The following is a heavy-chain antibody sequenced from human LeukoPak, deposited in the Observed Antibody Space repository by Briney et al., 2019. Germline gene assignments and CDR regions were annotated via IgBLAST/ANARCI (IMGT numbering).Heavy chain of an antibody. J-gene: IGHJ6*03. CDR1: GYTFTGYY. CDR2: INPNSGGT. D-gene: IGHD3-3*01. CDR3: ARSEISLLEWFFYYMDV. V-gene: IGHV1-2*02. Sequence: ASVKVSCKASGYTFTGYYMHWVRQAPGQGLEWMVWINPNSGGTNYAQKFQGRVTMTRDTSISTAYMELSRLRSDDTAVYYCARSEISLLEWFFYYMDVWGKGTTVTVSS.